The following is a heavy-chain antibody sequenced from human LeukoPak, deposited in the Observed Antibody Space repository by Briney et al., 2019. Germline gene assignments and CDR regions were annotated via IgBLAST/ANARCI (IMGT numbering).Heavy chain of an antibody. CDR1: GFIFSHHG. CDR2: IRADAVTT. D-gene: IGHD3-3*01. V-gene: IGHV3-23*01. Sequence: GGSLRLSCATSGFIFSHHGMNWVRQAPGKGLEWVSGIRADAVTTYYADSVKGRFIISRDNSKNTVYLQMNSLRAEDTAVYYCVPRKEWSCYMGVWNKGTTVTVSS. J-gene: IGHJ6*03. CDR3: VPRKEWSCYMGV.